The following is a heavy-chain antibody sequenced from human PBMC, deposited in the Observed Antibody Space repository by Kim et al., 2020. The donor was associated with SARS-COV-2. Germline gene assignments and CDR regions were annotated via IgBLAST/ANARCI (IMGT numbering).Heavy chain of an antibody. CDR3: AKAKNWYFDL. CDR2: ST. J-gene: IGHJ2*01. V-gene: IGHV3-43*01. Sequence: STYYADSVKGRFTISRDNSKNSLYLQMNSLRTEDTALYYCAKAKNWYFDLWGRGTLVTVSS.